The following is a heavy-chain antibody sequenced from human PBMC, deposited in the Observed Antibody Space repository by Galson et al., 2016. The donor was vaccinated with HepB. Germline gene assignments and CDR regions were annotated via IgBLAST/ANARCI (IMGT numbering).Heavy chain of an antibody. J-gene: IGHJ4*02. CDR1: GFTFSRHW. D-gene: IGHD4-23*01. V-gene: IGHV3-7*01. CDR2: VDLGDGAK. Sequence: SLRLSCAVSGFTFSRHWMSWVRQAPGKGLEWVANVDLGDGAKYYVNSVAGRFTISRNNARNSLYLQMNRLRAEDTALYYCARQKESREYGGNSPDYWGQGTQVTVSS. CDR3: ARQKESREYGGNSPDY.